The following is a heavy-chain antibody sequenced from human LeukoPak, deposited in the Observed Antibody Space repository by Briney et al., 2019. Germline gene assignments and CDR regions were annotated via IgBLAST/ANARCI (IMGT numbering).Heavy chain of an antibody. CDR2: INPNSGAT. D-gene: IGHD3-10*01. Sequence: ASVKVSCKPSGDTFTGYYMHWVRQAPGQGLEWMGWINPNSGATNYAQKFQGRVTVTRDTSINTAYMELSRLRSDDTAVYYCAREPPRGRGSYYFDYWGQGTLVTVSS. V-gene: IGHV1-2*02. CDR3: AREPPRGRGSYYFDY. J-gene: IGHJ4*02. CDR1: GDTFTGYY.